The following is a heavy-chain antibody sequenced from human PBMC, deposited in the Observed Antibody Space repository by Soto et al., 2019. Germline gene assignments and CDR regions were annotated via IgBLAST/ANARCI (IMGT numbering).Heavy chain of an antibody. J-gene: IGHJ6*02. CDR3: ARTDRDFYGLDV. CDR1: GFTFRNYD. V-gene: IGHV3-13*05. CDR2: ISAAGDP. Sequence: EVQLVESGGGLVQPGGSLRLSCAASGFTFRNYDMHWVRQGTGKGLEWVSGISAAGDPDSADSVEGRFTISRENAQTSFFLQLNSLRVGDTAVYYCARTDRDFYGLDVWGQGTTVIVSS.